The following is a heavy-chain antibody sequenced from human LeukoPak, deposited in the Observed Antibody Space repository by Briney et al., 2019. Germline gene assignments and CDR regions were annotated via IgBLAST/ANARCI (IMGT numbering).Heavy chain of an antibody. CDR2: ISADGRNK. J-gene: IGHJ4*02. D-gene: IGHD5-24*01. V-gene: IGHV3-30*03. CDR3: ATERWLQMTD. CDR1: GLIFNTYD. Sequence: PGGSLRLSCVASGLIFNTYDMHWVRQPPGKGLEWVARISADGRNKHYADSAKRRFNISRDNSKTPLYLQVHTVVLQDAAFYNCATERWLQMTDWGQGTLVTVSP.